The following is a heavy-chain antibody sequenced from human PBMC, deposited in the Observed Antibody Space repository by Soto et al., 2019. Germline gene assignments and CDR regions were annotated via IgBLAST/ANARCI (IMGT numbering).Heavy chain of an antibody. V-gene: IGHV1-18*01. CDR3: ARESLYYYDSSGSNDY. D-gene: IGHD3-22*01. J-gene: IGHJ4*02. CDR2: ISAYNGNT. CDR1: GYTFTSYG. Sequence: ASMKVSCKASGYTFTSYGISWVRQAPGQGLEWMGWISAYNGNTNYAQKLQGRVTMTTDTSTGTAYMELRSLRSDDTAVYYCARESLYYYDSSGSNDYWGQGTLVTVSS.